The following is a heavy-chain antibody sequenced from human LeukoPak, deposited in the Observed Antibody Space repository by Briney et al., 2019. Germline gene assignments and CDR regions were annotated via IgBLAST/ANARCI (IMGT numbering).Heavy chain of an antibody. D-gene: IGHD2-15*01. J-gene: IGHJ5*02. CDR1: GFTVSSNY. V-gene: IGHV3-23*01. Sequence: PGGSLRLSCAASGFTVSSNYMSWVRQAPGKGLEWVSSIIAGGTRTYYADSAKGRFTISRDNSKNTLYLQMNSLRPEDTALYYCAKDVRYCSGGDCYGWFDPWGQGTLVTVSS. CDR2: IIAGGTRT. CDR3: AKDVRYCSGGDCYGWFDP.